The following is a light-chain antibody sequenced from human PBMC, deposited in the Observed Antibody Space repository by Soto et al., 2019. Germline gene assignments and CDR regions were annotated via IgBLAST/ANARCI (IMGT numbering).Light chain of an antibody. V-gene: IGKV3-11*01. Sequence: EIVLTQSPGTLSLSPGERGTLSCRASESVTDYLAWYQQKPGQAPRLLVYGVSNRAAGIPTRFSGGGSGTDFTLTISNVEPEDFAVYYCQQRSDWPWTFGQGTKVDIK. CDR3: QQRSDWPWT. J-gene: IGKJ1*01. CDR2: GVS. CDR1: ESVTDY.